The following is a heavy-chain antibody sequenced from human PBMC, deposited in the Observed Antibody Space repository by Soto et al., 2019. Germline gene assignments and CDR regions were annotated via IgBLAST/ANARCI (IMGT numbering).Heavy chain of an antibody. CDR2: IWFDGSKK. J-gene: IGHJ4*02. Sequence: QVQLVESGGGVVQPGRSLRLSCAASGFTFSSYGMHWVRQAPGKGLEWVAYIWFDGSKKYYVDSVKGRFTLSRDNSKNTLYLQMNGLRPEDTAVSYCARSHGSGYTTPYFDYRGQGTLVTVSS. V-gene: IGHV3-33*01. CDR1: GFTFSSYG. CDR3: ARSHGSGYTTPYFDY. D-gene: IGHD3-22*01.